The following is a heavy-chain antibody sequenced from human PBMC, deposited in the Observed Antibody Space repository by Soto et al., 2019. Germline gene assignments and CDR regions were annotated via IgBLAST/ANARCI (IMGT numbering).Heavy chain of an antibody. Sequence: SETLSLTCTVSGGSMSTYYWNWIRQSPGKGLEWIGYIHDSGSTNKNPSLKSRVTISLDTSKNQFSLKLSSVTAADTAVYYCAREGDCSGGTCYWSYFNYWGQGTLVTVSS. CDR1: GGSMSTYY. D-gene: IGHD2-15*01. CDR2: IHDSGST. CDR3: AREGDCSGGTCYWSYFNY. V-gene: IGHV4-59*01. J-gene: IGHJ4*02.